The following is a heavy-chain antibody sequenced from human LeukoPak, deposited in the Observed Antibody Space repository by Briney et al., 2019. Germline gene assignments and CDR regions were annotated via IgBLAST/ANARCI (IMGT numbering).Heavy chain of an antibody. V-gene: IGHV1-58*02. CDR3: AADRSVWGYYYGMDV. J-gene: IGHJ6*02. D-gene: IGHD7-27*01. Sequence: SVKVSCKASGFTFTSSAMQWVRQARGQRLEWIGWIVVGSGNTNYAQKFQEGVTITRDMSTSTAYMELSSLRSEDTAVYYCAADRSVWGYYYGMDVWGQGTTVTVSS. CDR1: GFTFTSSA. CDR2: IVVGSGNT.